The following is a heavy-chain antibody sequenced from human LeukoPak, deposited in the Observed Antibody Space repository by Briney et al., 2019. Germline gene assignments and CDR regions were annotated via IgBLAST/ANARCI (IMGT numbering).Heavy chain of an antibody. V-gene: IGHV3-9*01. J-gene: IGHJ1*01. CDR3: AKDFYYNSGSYYGYFQH. Sequence: LPGESLRLSCAASGFTFDDYAMHWVRHAPGKGLEWVSGISWNSGNIGYADSVKGRFTISRDDAKNSLYLQMDSLRPEDTALYYCAKDFYYNSGSYYGYFQHWGQGTLVTVSS. CDR1: GFTFDDYA. CDR2: ISWNSGNI. D-gene: IGHD3-10*01.